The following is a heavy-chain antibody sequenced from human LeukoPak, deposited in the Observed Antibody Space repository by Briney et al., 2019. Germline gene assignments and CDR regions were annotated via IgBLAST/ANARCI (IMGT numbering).Heavy chain of an antibody. CDR3: ASIVRDYYYGMDV. J-gene: IGHJ6*02. CDR1: GGSISSYY. Sequence: SETLSLTCTVSGGSISSYYWSWIRQPPGKGLEWIGYIYYSGSTNYNPSLKSRVTISVDTSKNQFSLKLSSVTAADTAVYYCASIVRDYYYGMDVWGQGTTVTVSS. CDR2: IYYSGST. V-gene: IGHV4-59*12. D-gene: IGHD3-10*01.